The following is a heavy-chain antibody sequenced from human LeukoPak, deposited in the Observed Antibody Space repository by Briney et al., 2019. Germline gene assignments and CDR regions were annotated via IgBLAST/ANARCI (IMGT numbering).Heavy chain of an antibody. V-gene: IGHV3-23*01. J-gene: IGHJ3*02. CDR2: ISGSGGNT. D-gene: IGHD3-10*01. Sequence: GGSLRLSCAASGFTFSNYAMSWVRQAPGKGLEWVSAISGSGGNTYYADSVKGRFTISRDNSKNTLCLQMNSLRAEDTAVYYRAKTRWFGEFLDAFDIWGQGTMVTVSS. CDR1: GFTFSNYA. CDR3: AKTRWFGEFLDAFDI.